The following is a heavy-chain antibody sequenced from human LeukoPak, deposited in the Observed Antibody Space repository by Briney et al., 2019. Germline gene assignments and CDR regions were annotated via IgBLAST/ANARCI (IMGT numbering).Heavy chain of an antibody. CDR1: GGTFSSYA. CDR3: ARGGYYGSGSYPFDY. J-gene: IGHJ4*02. Sequence: ASVKVSCKASGGTFSSYAISWVRQAPGQGLEWMGIINPSGGSTSYAQKFQGRVTMTRDTSTSTVYMELSSLRSEDTAVYYCARGGYYGSGSYPFDYWGQGTLVTVSS. CDR2: INPSGGST. V-gene: IGHV1-46*01. D-gene: IGHD3-10*01.